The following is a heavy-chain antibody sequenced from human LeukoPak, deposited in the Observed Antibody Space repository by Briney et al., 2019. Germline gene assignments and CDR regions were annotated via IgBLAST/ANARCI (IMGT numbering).Heavy chain of an antibody. V-gene: IGHV3-23*01. J-gene: IGHJ4*02. D-gene: IGHD1-14*01. Sequence: GGSLRLSCAASGFTFRNYAMSWVRQPPGKGLEWVSAISNSGANTYFADSVKGRFTISRDNSRHTLYLQMNNLRAEDTALYYCAKDRNTLGFGDFDYWSQGTLVTVSS. CDR3: AKDRNTLGFGDFDY. CDR1: GFTFRNYA. CDR2: ISNSGANT.